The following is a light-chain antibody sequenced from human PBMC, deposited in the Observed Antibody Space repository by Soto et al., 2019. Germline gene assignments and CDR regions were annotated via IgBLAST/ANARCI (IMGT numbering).Light chain of an antibody. V-gene: IGKV3-20*01. CDR3: QQYGTKVS. Sequence: EIVLTQSPSILSLSPVDIATLSCRASQSLSSSYLAWYQQKAGQPPRLLMFRSSDRAAGVPDRFSGSASGTEFTLTISSLEPEDFAVYYCQQYGTKVSFGPGTKVDIK. J-gene: IGKJ3*01. CDR1: QSLSSSY. CDR2: RSS.